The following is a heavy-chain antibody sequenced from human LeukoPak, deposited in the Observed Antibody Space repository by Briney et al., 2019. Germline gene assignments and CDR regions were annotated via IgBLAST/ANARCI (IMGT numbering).Heavy chain of an antibody. V-gene: IGHV4-59*12. CDR3: ARNLGLADI. CDR2: IHYSGST. D-gene: IGHD3-10*01. J-gene: IGHJ3*02. Sequence: SETLSLTCTVSGGSISSYYWSWIRQPPGKRLEWIGYIHYSGSTNYNPSLRGRVTISLDMSKNQFSLKLSSVTAADTAVYYCARNLGLADIWGQGTMVTVSS. CDR1: GGSISSYY.